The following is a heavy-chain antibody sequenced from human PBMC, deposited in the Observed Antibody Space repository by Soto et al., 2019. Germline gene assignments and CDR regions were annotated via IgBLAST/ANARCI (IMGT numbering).Heavy chain of an antibody. CDR2: INPGSGYT. CDR3: TRDLNGGNPFDY. D-gene: IGHD2-8*01. Sequence: QGQFVQSGAEVKKPGASVRLSCKPSGYTLPNYSIQWVRQAAGQGLQWLGWINPGSGYTEYSQRFQGRVTLSRDNSASTFYMALTSLTSEDTAVYFCTRDLNGGNPFDYWGQGTLVTVSS. J-gene: IGHJ4*02. V-gene: IGHV1-3*01. CDR1: GYTLPNYS.